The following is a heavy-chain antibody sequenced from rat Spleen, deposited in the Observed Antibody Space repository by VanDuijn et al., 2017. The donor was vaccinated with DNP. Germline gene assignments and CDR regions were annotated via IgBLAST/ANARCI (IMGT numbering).Heavy chain of an antibody. CDR2: ITTGGVST. CDR3: ARHGRVTTVATYWYFDF. Sequence: VQLEESGGGLVQPGRSMKLSCAASGFTFSSFPMAWVRQAPTKGLEWVASITTGGVSTYYRDSVRGRFTISRDNAKSTLYLQMDSLRSEDTATYFCARHGRVTTVATYWYFDFWGPGTMVTVSS. V-gene: IGHV5-46*01. CDR1: GFTFSSFP. J-gene: IGHJ1*01. D-gene: IGHD1-3*01.